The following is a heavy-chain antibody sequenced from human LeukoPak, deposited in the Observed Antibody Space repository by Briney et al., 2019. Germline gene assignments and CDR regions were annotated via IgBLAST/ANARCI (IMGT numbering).Heavy chain of an antibody. Sequence: SETLSLTCTVSGGSISSGSYYWSWIRQPAGKGLEWIGRIYTSGSTNYNPSLKSRVTISVDTSKNQFSLKLSSVTAADTAVYYCARAVREVLYNWFDPWGQGTLVTVSS. CDR1: GGSISSGSYY. CDR2: IYTSGST. CDR3: ARAVREVLYNWFDP. J-gene: IGHJ5*02. D-gene: IGHD3-10*01. V-gene: IGHV4-61*02.